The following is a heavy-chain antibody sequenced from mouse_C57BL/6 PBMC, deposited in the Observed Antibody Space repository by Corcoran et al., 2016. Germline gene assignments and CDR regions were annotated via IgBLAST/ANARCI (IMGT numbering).Heavy chain of an antibody. J-gene: IGHJ3*01. CDR2: INPNNGGT. CDR1: GYTFTDYY. Sequence: EVQLQQSGPELVKPGASVKISCKASGYTFTDYYMNWVKQSHGKSLEWIGDINPNNGGTSYNQKFKGKATLTVDKSSSTAYMELRSLTSEDSAVYYWARRNYGSFFAYWGQGTLVTVSA. V-gene: IGHV1-26*01. CDR3: ARRNYGSFFAY. D-gene: IGHD1-1*01.